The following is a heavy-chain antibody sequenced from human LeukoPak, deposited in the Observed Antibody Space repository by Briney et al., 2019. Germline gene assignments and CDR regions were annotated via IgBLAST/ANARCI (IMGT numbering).Heavy chain of an antibody. CDR2: INWGGGSK. CDR3: ARGKWVNGGATPGYYYYIDV. J-gene: IGHJ6*03. CDR1: GFTLYDYG. D-gene: IGHD1-26*01. Sequence: GGSLRLSSAASGFTLYDYGMSCVRQAPGQGLEWVSCINWGGGSKGYADSVRGRFTISRANDKNSLYLQINSLGAKDVALSFFARGKWVNGGATPGYYYYIDVWGKRKPGTMSS. V-gene: IGHV3-20*03.